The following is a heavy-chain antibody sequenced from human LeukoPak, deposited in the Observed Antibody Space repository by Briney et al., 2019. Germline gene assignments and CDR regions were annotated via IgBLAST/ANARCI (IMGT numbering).Heavy chain of an antibody. CDR2: IYYSGST. J-gene: IGHJ4*02. V-gene: IGHV4-59*01. CDR3: TRGRDGYNLAY. D-gene: IGHD5-24*01. CDR1: GGSISSYY. Sequence: SETLSLTCTVSGGSISSYYWSWIRQPPGKGLGWIGYIYYSGSTNYNPSLKSRVTISVDTSKNQFSLKLSSVTAADTAVYYCTRGRDGYNLAYWGQETLVTVSS.